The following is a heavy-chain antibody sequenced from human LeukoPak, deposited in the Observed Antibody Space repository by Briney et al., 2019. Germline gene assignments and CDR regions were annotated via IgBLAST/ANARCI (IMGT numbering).Heavy chain of an antibody. V-gene: IGHV3-23*01. CDR3: TAMAPQFDY. Sequence: GGSLRLSCAASGFTFTSYSMNWVRQAPGKGLEWVSTIGGGGGSTYYADSVKGRFTISRDNSKNTLYLQMNSLRAEDTAVYYCTAMAPQFDYWGQGTLVTVSS. CDR2: IGGGGGST. CDR1: GFTFTSYS. D-gene: IGHD5-18*01. J-gene: IGHJ4*02.